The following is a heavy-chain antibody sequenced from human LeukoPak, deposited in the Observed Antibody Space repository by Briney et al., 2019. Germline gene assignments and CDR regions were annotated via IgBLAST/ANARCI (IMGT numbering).Heavy chain of an antibody. Sequence: GGSLRLSCAASGFTFSSYEMNWVRQAPGKGLEWVSYISSSGSTIYYADSVKGRFTISRDNAKNSLYLQMNSLRAEDTAVYYCARDRIVGATTAIDYWGQGTLVTVSS. J-gene: IGHJ4*02. CDR2: ISSSGSTI. V-gene: IGHV3-48*03. CDR3: ARDRIVGATTAIDY. CDR1: GFTFSSYE. D-gene: IGHD1-26*01.